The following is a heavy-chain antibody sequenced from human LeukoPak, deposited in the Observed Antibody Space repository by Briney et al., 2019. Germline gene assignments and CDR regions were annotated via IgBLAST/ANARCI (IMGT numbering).Heavy chain of an antibody. J-gene: IGHJ4*02. CDR2: LNSDGSST. D-gene: IGHD4-17*01. Sequence: GGSLRLSCAASGFTFSNYWMHWVRRAPGKGLVWVSRLNSDGSSTSYADSVKGRFTISRDNAKNTLYLQMNNLRAEDTAVYYCARGRYYFDYWGQGTLVTVSS. CDR3: ARGRYYFDY. CDR1: GFTFSNYW. V-gene: IGHV3-74*01.